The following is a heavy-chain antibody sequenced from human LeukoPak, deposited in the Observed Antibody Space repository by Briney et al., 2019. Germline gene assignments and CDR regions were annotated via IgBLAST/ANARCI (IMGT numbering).Heavy chain of an antibody. J-gene: IGHJ4*02. CDR2: ISAYNGNT. V-gene: IGHV1-18*01. Sequence: ASVKVSCKASGYTFTSHGISWVRQAPGQGLEWMGWISAYNGNTNYAQKLQGRVTMTTDTSTSTAYMELRSLRSDDTAVYYCARYRASGHPFDYWGQGTLVTVSS. CDR1: GYTFTSHG. CDR3: ARYRASGHPFDY. D-gene: IGHD3-10*01.